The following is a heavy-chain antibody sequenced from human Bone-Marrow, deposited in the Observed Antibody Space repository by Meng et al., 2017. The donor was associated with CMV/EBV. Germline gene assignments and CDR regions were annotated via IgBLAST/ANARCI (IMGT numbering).Heavy chain of an antibody. V-gene: IGHV3-15*01. J-gene: IGHJ4*02. CDR3: VKGRNDMGY. CDR1: GFTFNNAW. D-gene: IGHD3-9*01. CDR2: IKSKIDGGTT. Sequence: ESLKISCAASGFTFNNAWMSWVRQAPGKGLEWVCRIKSKIDGGTTDYAAPVKGRFTISRDDSENTLYLQMSSLKTEDTGVYYCVKGRNDMGYCGQGTPVTVSS.